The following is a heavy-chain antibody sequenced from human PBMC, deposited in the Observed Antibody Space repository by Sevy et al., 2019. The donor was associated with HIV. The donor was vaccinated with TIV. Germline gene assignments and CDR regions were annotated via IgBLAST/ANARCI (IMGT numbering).Heavy chain of an antibody. CDR2: ITTSGGTI. CDR3: ARDKMGGSFDI. D-gene: IGHD3-16*01. J-gene: IGHJ3*02. V-gene: IGHV3-48*03. CDR1: GFTFSSYD. Sequence: GGSLRLSCAASGFTFSSYDMNWVRQAPGKGLEWVSFITTSGGTIYYADSVKGRFTVSRDRAENSRYLQMNSLRVEDTAVYYCARDKMGGSFDIWGQGTMVTVSS.